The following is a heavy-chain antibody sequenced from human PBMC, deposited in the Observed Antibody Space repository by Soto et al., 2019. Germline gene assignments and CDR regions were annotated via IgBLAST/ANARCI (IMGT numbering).Heavy chain of an antibody. Sequence: PGGSLRLSCAASGFTFSSYGMHWVRQAPGKGLEWVAVIWYDGSNKYYADSVKGRFTISRDNSKNTLYLQMNSLRAEDTAVYYCARDNLVEDSGYVGHDAFDIWGQGTMVTVSS. V-gene: IGHV3-33*01. CDR2: IWYDGSNK. CDR3: ARDNLVEDSGYVGHDAFDI. D-gene: IGHD5-12*01. CDR1: GFTFSSYG. J-gene: IGHJ3*02.